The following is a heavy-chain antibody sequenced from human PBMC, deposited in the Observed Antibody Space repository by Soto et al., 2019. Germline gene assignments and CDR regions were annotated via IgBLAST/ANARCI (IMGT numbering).Heavy chain of an antibody. CDR1: GGSIYRSGYY. CDR3: GKVLVGATGHTDSDS. Sequence: PSETLSLTCTVSGGSIYRSGYYWGWIRQPPGRRLEWIGNIDYNGVTYSNPSLKSRVTISRDTSKNQFSLKLTSVTAADTALYYCGKVLVGATGHTDSDSWGPGTLVTVSS. CDR2: IDYNGVT. J-gene: IGHJ4*02. V-gene: IGHV4-39*01. D-gene: IGHD2-15*01.